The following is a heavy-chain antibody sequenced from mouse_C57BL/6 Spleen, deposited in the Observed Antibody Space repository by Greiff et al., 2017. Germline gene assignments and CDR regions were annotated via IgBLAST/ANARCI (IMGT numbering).Heavy chain of an antibody. J-gene: IGHJ3*01. CDR2: IDPSDSYT. V-gene: IGHV1-69*01. CDR1: GYTLTSYW. CDR3: ARGSEFAY. Sequence: QVQLQQPGAELVMPGASVKLSCKASGYTLTSYWMHWVKQRPGQGLEWIGEIDPSDSYTNYNQKFKGKSTLTVDKSSSTASMQLSRLTSEAPAVYYCARGSEFAYWGQGTLVTVSA.